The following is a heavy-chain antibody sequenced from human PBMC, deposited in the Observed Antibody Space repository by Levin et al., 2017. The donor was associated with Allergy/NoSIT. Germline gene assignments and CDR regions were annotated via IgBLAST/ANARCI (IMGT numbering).Heavy chain of an antibody. D-gene: IGHD6-19*01. V-gene: IGHV1-69*02. CDR3: EMREPQYSSGWFSNQH. CDR2: IIPILGIA. CDR1: GGTFSSYT. Sequence: GASVKVSCKASGGTFSSYTISWVRQAPGQGLEWMGRIIPILGIANYAQKFQGRVTITADKSTSTAYMELSSLRSEDTAVYYCEMREPQYSSGWFSNQHWGQGTLVTVSS. J-gene: IGHJ1*01.